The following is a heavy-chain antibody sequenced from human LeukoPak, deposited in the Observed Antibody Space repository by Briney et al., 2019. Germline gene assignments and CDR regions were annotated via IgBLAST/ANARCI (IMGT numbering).Heavy chain of an antibody. Sequence: HSGRSLRLSCAASGFIFSGYGMHWVRQAPGKGLEWVALISHDGNHKHYADSVQGRFTISRDNSKNTLYLQMTSLRVEDTAVYFCAKDRIVISFGDVSKHWGQGTLVTVSS. D-gene: IGHD3-10*01. CDR2: ISHDGNHK. CDR1: GFIFSGYG. V-gene: IGHV3-30*18. CDR3: AKDRIVISFGDVSKH. J-gene: IGHJ1*01.